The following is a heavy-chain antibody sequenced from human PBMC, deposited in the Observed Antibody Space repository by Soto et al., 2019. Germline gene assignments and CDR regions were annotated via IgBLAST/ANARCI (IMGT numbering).Heavy chain of an antibody. J-gene: IGHJ4*02. D-gene: IGHD3-16*02. V-gene: IGHV4-31*03. CDR2: IYYSGST. CDR1: GGSISSGGYY. Sequence: TLSLTCTVSGGSISSGGYYWSWICQHPGKGLEWIGYIYYSGSTYYNPSLKSRVTISVDTSKNQFSLKLSSVTAADTAVYYCAREAYYDYVWGSYRYTGPFGYWGQGTLVTVSS. CDR3: AREAYYDYVWGSYRYTGPFGY.